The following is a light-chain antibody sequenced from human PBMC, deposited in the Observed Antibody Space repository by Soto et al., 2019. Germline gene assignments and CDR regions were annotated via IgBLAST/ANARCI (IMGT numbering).Light chain of an antibody. CDR3: LKDHAASWT. J-gene: IGKJ1*01. Sequence: EILMTQSPATLSVSPGERATLSCRASQSVSSNLAWYQQKPGQAPRLLIYGASTRDTGIPVRFSGSGSGTEFTLTVSSLQPEDFATYYCLKDHAASWTFGQGTKVDIK. V-gene: IGKV3-15*01. CDR1: QSVSSN. CDR2: GAS.